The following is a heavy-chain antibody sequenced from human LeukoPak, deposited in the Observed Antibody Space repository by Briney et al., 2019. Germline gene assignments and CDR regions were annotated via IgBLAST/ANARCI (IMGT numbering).Heavy chain of an antibody. Sequence: PSETLSLTCTVSGGSISSYYWSWIRQPAGKGLEWIGYIYYSGSTNYNPSLKSRVTISVDTSKNQFSLKLSSVTAADTAVYYCARDRYCTNGVCYSDNWFDPWGQGTLVTASS. J-gene: IGHJ5*02. D-gene: IGHD2-8*01. CDR2: IYYSGST. CDR1: GGSISSYY. CDR3: ARDRYCTNGVCYSDNWFDP. V-gene: IGHV4-59*01.